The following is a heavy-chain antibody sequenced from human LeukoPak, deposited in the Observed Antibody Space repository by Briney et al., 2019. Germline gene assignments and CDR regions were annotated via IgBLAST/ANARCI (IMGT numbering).Heavy chain of an antibody. CDR3: ARDSSAVFGVVITFDY. D-gene: IGHD3-3*01. CDR2: IIPIFGTA. J-gene: IGHJ4*02. CDR1: GGTFSSYA. V-gene: IGHV1-69*13. Sequence: ASVKVSCKASGGTFSSYAISWVRQAPGQGLEWMGGIIPIFGTANYAQKFQGRVTITADESTSTAYMELSSLRSEGTAVYYCARDSSAVFGVVITFDYWGQGTLVTVSS.